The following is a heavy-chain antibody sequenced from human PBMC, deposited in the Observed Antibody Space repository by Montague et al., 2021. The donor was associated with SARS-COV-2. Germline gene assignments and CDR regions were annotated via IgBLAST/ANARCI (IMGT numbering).Heavy chain of an antibody. D-gene: IGHD6-19*01. CDR2: LDWDDDK. Sequence: PALVKPTQTLTLTCTFSGVSLNTSGICVSWIRQPPGKALEWLARLDWDDDKYYSTSLKARLTISKDTSKNQVVLTMTSMDPVDTATYYCARTYAPSAVAVDYWGQGTLVTVSS. CDR1: GVSLNTSGIC. CDR3: ARTYAPSAVAVDY. J-gene: IGHJ4*02. V-gene: IGHV2-70*11.